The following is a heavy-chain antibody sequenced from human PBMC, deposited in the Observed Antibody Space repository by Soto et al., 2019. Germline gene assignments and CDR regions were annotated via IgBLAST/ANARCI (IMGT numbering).Heavy chain of an antibody. D-gene: IGHD2-15*01. CDR2: IKSQADGGTT. J-gene: IGHJ6*02. CDR1: GFTFSHAW. CDR3: TTVAGYCSGARCPV. V-gene: IGHV3-15*01. Sequence: GSLRLYGAASGFTFSHAWMSWVRQAPGKGLEWVGRIKSQADGGTTDYAAPVKGRFTISRDDSKNTLYLQLNSLKTEDTAVYYCTTVAGYCSGARCPVWGQGTTVTVSS.